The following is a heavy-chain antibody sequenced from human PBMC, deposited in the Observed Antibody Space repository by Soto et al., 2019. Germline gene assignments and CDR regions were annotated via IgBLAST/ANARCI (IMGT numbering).Heavy chain of an antibody. Sequence: QVQLVESGGGVVQPGRSLRLSCAASGFTFSSYGMHWVRQAPGKGLEWVAVIWYDGSNKYYADSVKGRFTISRDNSKNTLDLQMTGLRAEDTAVYYCARTYYYDSPLDYWGQGTLVTVSS. CDR3: ARTYYYDSPLDY. CDR1: GFTFSSYG. D-gene: IGHD3-22*01. J-gene: IGHJ4*02. CDR2: IWYDGSNK. V-gene: IGHV3-33*01.